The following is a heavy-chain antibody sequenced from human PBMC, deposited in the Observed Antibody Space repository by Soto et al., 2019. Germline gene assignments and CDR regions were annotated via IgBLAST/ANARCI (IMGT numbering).Heavy chain of an antibody. Sequence: EVQLVESGGGLVQPGGSLRLSCAASGFTFSAYDMHWVRQPTGKGLEWVSAIGTLHDTYYPDSVKGRFTISRENAKNSLYFQMNSLTTGDTAVYYCARQASYWQGGGGWFDPWGQGTLVTVSS. D-gene: IGHD2-8*02. CDR2: IGTLHDT. J-gene: IGHJ5*02. V-gene: IGHV3-13*01. CDR1: GFTFSAYD. CDR3: ARQASYWQGGGGWFDP.